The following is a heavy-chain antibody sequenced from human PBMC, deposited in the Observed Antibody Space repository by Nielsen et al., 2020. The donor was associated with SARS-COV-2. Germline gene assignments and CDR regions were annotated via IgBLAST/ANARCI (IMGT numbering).Heavy chain of an antibody. CDR1: GGSISSYY. CDR2: IYYSGST. CDR3: ARDQLWSSGYMDV. D-gene: IGHD5-18*01. V-gene: IGHV4-59*12. J-gene: IGHJ6*03. Sequence: SETLSLTCIVSGGSISSYYWSWIRQPPGKGLEWIGYIYYSGSTNYNPSLKSRVTISVDTSKNQFSLKLSSVTAADTAVYYCARDQLWSSGYMDVWGKGTTVTVSS.